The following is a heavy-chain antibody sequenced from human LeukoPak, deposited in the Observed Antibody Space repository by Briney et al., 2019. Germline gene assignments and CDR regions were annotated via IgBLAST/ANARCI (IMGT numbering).Heavy chain of an antibody. CDR1: GGTFSSYT. CDR2: IIPILGIA. D-gene: IGHD6-19*01. CDR3: ARDRDSSGWYAYY. Sequence: SVKVSGKASGGTFSSYTISWVRQAPGQGLEWMGRIIPILGIANYAQKFQGRVTITADKSTSTAYMELSSLRSEDTAVYYCARDRDSSGWYAYYWGQGTLVTVSS. J-gene: IGHJ4*02. V-gene: IGHV1-69*04.